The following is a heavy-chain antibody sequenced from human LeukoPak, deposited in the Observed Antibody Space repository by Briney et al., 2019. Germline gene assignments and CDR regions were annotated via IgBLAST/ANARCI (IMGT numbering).Heavy chain of an antibody. V-gene: IGHV4-34*01. CDR1: GGSFSGYY. CDR2: INHSRST. Sequence: SETLSLTCAVYGGSFSGYYWSWIRQPPGKGLEWIGEINHSRSTKYNPSLKSRVTISVDTSKNQFSLKLSSVTAADTAVYYCASTPAYYYDSSGYFNYWGQGTLVTVSS. D-gene: IGHD3-22*01. CDR3: ASTPAYYYDSSGYFNY. J-gene: IGHJ4*02.